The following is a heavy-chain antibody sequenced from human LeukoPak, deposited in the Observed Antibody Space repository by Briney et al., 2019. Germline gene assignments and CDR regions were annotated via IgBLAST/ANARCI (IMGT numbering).Heavy chain of an antibody. CDR2: IKSKTDGGTS. J-gene: IGHJ5*02. CDR3: STLWYGA. Sequence: RGSLRLSCAASGFTFTNAWMYWVRQAPGKGLEWVGRIKSKTDGGTSDYAAPVTGRFTISRDDSKSTLYLEMNSQKTEDTGVYYCSTLWYGAWGQGTLVTVSS. CDR1: GFTFTNAW. V-gene: IGHV3-15*01. D-gene: IGHD3-10*01.